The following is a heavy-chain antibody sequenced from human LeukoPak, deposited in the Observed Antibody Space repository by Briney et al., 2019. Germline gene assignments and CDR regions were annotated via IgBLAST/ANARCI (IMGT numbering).Heavy chain of an antibody. CDR1: GFTFSSYA. D-gene: IGHD3-22*01. CDR2: ISYDGSNK. CDR3: ARDRYYDSSRNFDY. Sequence: GGSLRLSCAASGFTFSSYAMHWVRQAPGKGLEWVAVISYDGSNKYYADSVKGRFTISRDNSKNTLYLQMNSLRAEDTAVYYCARDRYYDSSRNFDYWGQGTLVTVSS. J-gene: IGHJ4*02. V-gene: IGHV3-30*04.